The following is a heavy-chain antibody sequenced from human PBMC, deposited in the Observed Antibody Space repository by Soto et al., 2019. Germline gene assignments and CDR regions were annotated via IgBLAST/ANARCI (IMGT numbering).Heavy chain of an antibody. D-gene: IGHD2-2*01. J-gene: IGHJ6*02. CDR1: GEGFASCA. CDR2: IIPMFGIA. Sequence: SVDVCWTACGEGFASCARHWVRQANGQRLEWMGRIIPMFGIASYAQNFQGRVTITADKSTSTAYMELSSLRSEDTAVYYCARDSGRSDVVPAAISAMDVWGQGTTVTVSS. CDR3: ARDSGRSDVVPAAISAMDV. V-gene: IGHV1-69*04.